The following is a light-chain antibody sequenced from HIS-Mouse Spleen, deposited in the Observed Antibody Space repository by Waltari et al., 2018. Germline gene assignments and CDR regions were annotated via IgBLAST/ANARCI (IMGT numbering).Light chain of an antibody. V-gene: IGLV3-21*02. Sequence: SYVLTQPPSVSVAPGQTARITWGGNNIGSKSVHWYQQKPGQAPVLVVYDDSDRPSGSPERCSGSNSGNTATLTISRVEAGDEADYYCQVWDSSSDPSYVFGTGTKVTVL. CDR2: DDS. CDR1: NIGSKS. J-gene: IGLJ1*01. CDR3: QVWDSSSDPSYV.